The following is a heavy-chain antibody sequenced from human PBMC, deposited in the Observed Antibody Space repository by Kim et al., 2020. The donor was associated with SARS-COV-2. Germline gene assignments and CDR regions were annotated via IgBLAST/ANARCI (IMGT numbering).Heavy chain of an antibody. D-gene: IGHD6-19*01. CDR1: GFTFSSYE. V-gene: IGHV3-48*03. CDR2: ISSSGSTI. CDR3: ARETSFRIAVAGDEYYFDY. Sequence: GGSLRLSCAASGFTFSSYEMNWVRQAPGKGLEWVSYISSSGSTIYYADSVKGRFTISRDNAKNSLYLQMNSLRAEDTAVYYCARETSFRIAVAGDEYYFDYWGQGTLVTVSS. J-gene: IGHJ4*02.